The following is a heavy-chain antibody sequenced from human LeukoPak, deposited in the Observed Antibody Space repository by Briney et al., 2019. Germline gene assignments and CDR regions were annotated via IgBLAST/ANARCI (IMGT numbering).Heavy chain of an antibody. J-gene: IGHJ4*02. CDR3: ARDHRGLMRIAAAAPGDY. V-gene: IGHV4-59*01. Sequence: SETLSLTCTVSGGSISSYYWSWIRQPPGKGLEWVGYIYYNGSTNYNPSLKSRVTISVDTSKNQFSLKLSSVTAADTAVYYCARDHRGLMRIAAAAPGDYWGQGTLVTVSS. CDR2: IYYNGST. CDR1: GGSISSYY. D-gene: IGHD6-13*01.